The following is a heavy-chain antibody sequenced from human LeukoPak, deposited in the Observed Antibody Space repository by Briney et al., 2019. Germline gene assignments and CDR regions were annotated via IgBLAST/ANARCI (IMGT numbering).Heavy chain of an antibody. J-gene: IGHJ4*02. Sequence: ASVKVSCKASGYTFTGYCMHWVRQAPGQGLEWMGWINPNSGGTNYAQKFQGRDTMTRDTSISTAYMELSRLRSDDTAVYYCAGGGSYLFPPTNWGQGTLVTVSS. V-gene: IGHV1-2*02. CDR2: INPNSGGT. D-gene: IGHD1-26*01. CDR1: GYTFTGYC. CDR3: AGGGSYLFPPTN.